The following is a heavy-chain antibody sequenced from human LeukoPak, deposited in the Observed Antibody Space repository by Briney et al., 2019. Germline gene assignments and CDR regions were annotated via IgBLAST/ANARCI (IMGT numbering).Heavy chain of an antibody. CDR1: GCTFTSYG. V-gene: IGHV1-18*01. CDR2: ISAYNGNT. CDR3: ARAPHYYDSSGYYYVGDY. J-gene: IGHJ4*02. Sequence: ASVKVSCKASGCTFTSYGISWVRQAPGQGLEWMGWISAYNGNTNYAQKLQGRVTMTTDTSTSTAYMELRSLRSDDTAVYYCARAPHYYDSSGYYYVGDYWGQGTLVTVSS. D-gene: IGHD3-22*01.